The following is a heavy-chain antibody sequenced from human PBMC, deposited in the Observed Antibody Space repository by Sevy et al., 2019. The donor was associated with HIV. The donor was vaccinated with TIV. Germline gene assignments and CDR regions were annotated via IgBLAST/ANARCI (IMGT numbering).Heavy chain of an antibody. J-gene: IGHJ4*02. CDR1: GFSLESYW. CDR3: VRAIQSEGSF. CDR2: IKEDDTVK. D-gene: IGHD2-21*01. V-gene: IGHV3-7*04. Sequence: GGSLRLSCVASGFSLESYWMNWVRQPPGKPLEWVANIKEDDTVKYYVESVKGRFTISRDNGRNLVYLLMNNLKVEDTALYYCVRAIQSEGSFWGQGTRVTVSS.